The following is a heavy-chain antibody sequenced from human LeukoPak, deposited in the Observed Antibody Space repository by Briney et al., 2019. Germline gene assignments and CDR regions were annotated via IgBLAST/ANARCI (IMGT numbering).Heavy chain of an antibody. J-gene: IGHJ4*02. D-gene: IGHD2-2*01. CDR2: ISWNSVSI. V-gene: IGHV3-9*01. CDR1: GLTFDDYA. Sequence: GGSLRLSCAASGLTFDDYAMHWVRQAPGKGLEWVSGISWNSVSIGYADSVKGRFTISRDNAKNSLYLQMNSLRADDTALYYCAKAAYCTGTSCCLDYWGQGTLVTVSS. CDR3: AKAAYCTGTSCCLDY.